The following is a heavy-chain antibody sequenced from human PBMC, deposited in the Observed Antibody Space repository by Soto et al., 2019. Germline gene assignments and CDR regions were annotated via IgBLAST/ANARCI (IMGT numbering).Heavy chain of an antibody. CDR3: AKVPGH. CDR2: ISYDGSNK. V-gene: IGHV3-30*18. CDR1: GFTFSSYG. J-gene: IGHJ4*02. Sequence: QVQLVESGGGVVQPGRSLRLSCAASGFTFSSYGMHWVRQAPGKGLEWVAVISYDGSNKYYADSVKGRFTISRDNSKNTLYLQMNSLIAEDTAVYYCAKVPGHWGQGTLVTVSS. D-gene: IGHD7-27*01.